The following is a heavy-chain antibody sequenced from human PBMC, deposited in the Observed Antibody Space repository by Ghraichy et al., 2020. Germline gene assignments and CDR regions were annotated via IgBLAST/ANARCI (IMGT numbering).Heavy chain of an antibody. Sequence: GESLNISCAASGFTFSSYAMSWVRQAPGKGLEWVSAISGSGGSTYYADSVKGRFTISRDNSKNTLYLQMNSLRAEDTAVYYCAKDGWQSSGWYYFDYWGQGTLVTVSS. CDR3: AKDGWQSSGWYYFDY. D-gene: IGHD6-19*01. J-gene: IGHJ4*02. CDR1: GFTFSSYA. V-gene: IGHV3-23*01. CDR2: ISGSGGST.